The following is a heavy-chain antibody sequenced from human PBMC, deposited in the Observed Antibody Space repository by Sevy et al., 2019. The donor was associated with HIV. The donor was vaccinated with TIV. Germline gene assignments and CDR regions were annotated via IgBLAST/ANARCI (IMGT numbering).Heavy chain of an antibody. V-gene: IGHV1-69*13. Sequence: ASVKVSCKASGGTFSSYAISWVRQAPGQGLEWMGGIIPIFGTANYAQKFQGRVTITADESTGTAYMELSSLRSEDTAVYYCARGWDDSSGYPFDYWGQGTLVTVSS. D-gene: IGHD3-22*01. CDR3: ARGWDDSSGYPFDY. CDR1: GGTFSSYA. CDR2: IIPIFGTA. J-gene: IGHJ4*02.